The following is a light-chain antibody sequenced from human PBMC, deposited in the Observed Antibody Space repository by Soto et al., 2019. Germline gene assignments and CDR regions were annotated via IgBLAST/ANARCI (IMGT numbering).Light chain of an antibody. CDR3: SSYTRSSTLV. V-gene: IGLV2-14*01. CDR2: EVS. J-gene: IGLJ1*01. Sequence: QSALTQPASVSGAPGQSITISCTGTSSDVGGYNYVSWYQQHPGKAPKLMIYEVSNRPSGVSNRFSGSKSGNTASLTISGLQAEDEADYYCSSYTRSSTLVCGTGTQLTVL. CDR1: SSDVGGYNY.